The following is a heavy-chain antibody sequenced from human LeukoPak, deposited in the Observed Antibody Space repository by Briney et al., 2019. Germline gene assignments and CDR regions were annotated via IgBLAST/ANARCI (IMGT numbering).Heavy chain of an antibody. J-gene: IGHJ4*02. Sequence: GASVKVSCKASGYTFTNYAMHWVRQAPGQRLEWMGWINAGNGNTKYSQKFQGRVTITRDTSASTAYMELSSLRSEDTAVYYCARDDGRGSGSYYWGQGTLVTVSS. CDR3: ARDDGRGSGSYY. D-gene: IGHD3-10*01. V-gene: IGHV1-3*01. CDR2: INAGNGNT. CDR1: GYTFTNYA.